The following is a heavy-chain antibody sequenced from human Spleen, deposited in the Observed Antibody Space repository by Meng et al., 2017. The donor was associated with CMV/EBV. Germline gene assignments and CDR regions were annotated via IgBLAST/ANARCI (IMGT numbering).Heavy chain of an antibody. CDR2: ISFDGSDK. CDR1: GFTFSVYG. CDR3: ATAPSLYSSSLPDRY. V-gene: IGHV3-30*04. Sequence: SGFTFSVYGIHWVRQAPGKGLEWVAAISFDGSDKYYEDSVKGRFTISRDNSKNTLYLQMNSLRAEDTAVYYCATAPSLYSSSLPDRYWGQGTLVTVSS. J-gene: IGHJ4*02. D-gene: IGHD6-13*01.